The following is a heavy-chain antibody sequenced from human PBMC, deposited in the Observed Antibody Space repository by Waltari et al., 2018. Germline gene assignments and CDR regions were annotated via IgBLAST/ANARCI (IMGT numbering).Heavy chain of an antibody. CDR3: ARAGQLGVFDY. CDR2: IYYSGST. J-gene: IGHJ4*02. D-gene: IGHD6-13*01. V-gene: IGHV4-31*01. CDR1: GDSISRGGYY. Sequence: QVQLQESGPGLVQPSQTLSLTCTVAGDSISRGGYYWSWIRQHPGKGLEWIGYIYYSGSTYYNPSLKSLVTISVDTSKNQFSLKLSSVTAADTAVYYCARAGQLGVFDYWGQGTLVTVSS.